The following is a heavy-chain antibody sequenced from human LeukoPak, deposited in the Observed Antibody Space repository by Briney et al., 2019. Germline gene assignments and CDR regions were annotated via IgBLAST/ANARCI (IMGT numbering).Heavy chain of an antibody. Sequence: SGTLSLTCTVSGDSINSLDLWSWVRQPPRKGLEWIGEMYLSGTTHSNPSVRSRVTISIDKSKNQFFLNLSSVTAADTAVYYCARGLSILRSGWNDAEYFQHWGQGTLVTVSS. CDR2: MYLSGTT. J-gene: IGHJ1*01. V-gene: IGHV4-4*02. CDR3: ARGLSILRSGWNDAEYFQH. CDR1: GDSINSLDL. D-gene: IGHD1-1*01.